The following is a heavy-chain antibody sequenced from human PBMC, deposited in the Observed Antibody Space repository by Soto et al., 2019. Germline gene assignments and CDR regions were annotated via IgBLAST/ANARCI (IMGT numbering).Heavy chain of an antibody. CDR2: IWYDGSNK. Sequence: GGSLRLSCAASGFTFSSYGMHWVRQAPGKGLEWVAVIWYDGSNKYYADSVKGRFTISRDNSKNTLYLQMNSLRAEDTAVYYCARDRDYGGEGNYFDYWGQGTLVTVSS. D-gene: IGHD4-17*01. V-gene: IGHV3-33*01. J-gene: IGHJ4*02. CDR1: GFTFSSYG. CDR3: ARDRDYGGEGNYFDY.